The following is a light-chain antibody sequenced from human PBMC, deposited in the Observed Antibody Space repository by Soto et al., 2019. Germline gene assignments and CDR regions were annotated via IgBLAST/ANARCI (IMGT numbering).Light chain of an antibody. CDR3: QQHNNWPPMA. J-gene: IGKJ1*01. CDR2: GAS. V-gene: IGKV3-15*01. CDR1: QSVSSN. Sequence: RVMTQSPATLSVSPGERATLSCRASQSVSSNLAWYQQKPGQAPRLLIYGASTRATGIPARFSGSGSGTEFTLTISSLQSEDFAVYYCQQHNNWPPMAFGQGTKVEIK.